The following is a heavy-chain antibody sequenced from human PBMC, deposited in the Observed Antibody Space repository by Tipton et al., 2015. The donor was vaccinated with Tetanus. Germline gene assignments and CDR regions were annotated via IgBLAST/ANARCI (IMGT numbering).Heavy chain of an antibody. CDR1: GFTFSTYA. J-gene: IGHJ4*02. CDR3: AKALYGGCDY. CDR2: ISGSGRTT. D-gene: IGHD3-16*01. V-gene: IGHV3-23*01. Sequence: SLRLSCAASGFTFSTYAMAWVRQAPGKGLECVSSISGSGRTTSYADSVKGQFTISRDNSKSTLYLQMNSLRAEDTAVYYCAKALYGGCDYWGQGTLVTVSS.